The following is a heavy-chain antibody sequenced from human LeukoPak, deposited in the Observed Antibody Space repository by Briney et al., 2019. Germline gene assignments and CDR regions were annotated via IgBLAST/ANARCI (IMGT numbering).Heavy chain of an antibody. Sequence: GGSLRLSCAAAGFTFSSYAMSWVRQPPGKGLEWVSAVSGRGGSTYYADSVKGRFTISRDNSKKTLYLQMNSLRAEDTAVYYCANEYSKGDIWGQGTMVTVSS. CDR3: ANEYSKGDI. D-gene: IGHD5-12*01. V-gene: IGHV3-23*01. CDR1: GFTFSSYA. J-gene: IGHJ3*02. CDR2: VSGRGGST.